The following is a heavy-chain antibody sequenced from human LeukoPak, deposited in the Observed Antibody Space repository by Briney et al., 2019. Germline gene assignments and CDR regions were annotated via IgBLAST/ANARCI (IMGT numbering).Heavy chain of an antibody. Sequence: SETLSLTCTVSGGSISSYYWSWIRQPPGKGLEWIGYIYYSGSTNYHPSLKRRVTISVDTSKNQFSLKLSSVTAADTAVYYCARDYGDYGFDPWGQGTLVTVSS. V-gene: IGHV4-59*01. CDR3: ARDYGDYGFDP. CDR2: IYYSGST. J-gene: IGHJ5*02. CDR1: GGSISSYY. D-gene: IGHD4-17*01.